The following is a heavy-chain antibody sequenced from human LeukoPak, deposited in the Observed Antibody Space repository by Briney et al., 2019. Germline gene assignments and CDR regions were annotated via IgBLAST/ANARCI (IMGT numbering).Heavy chain of an antibody. CDR1: GYTFTSYY. J-gene: IGHJ4*02. CDR2: INPSGGST. V-gene: IGHV1-46*01. D-gene: IGHD3-3*01. Sequence: APVKVSCKASGYTFTSYYMHWVRQAPGQGLEWMGIINPSGGSTSYAQKFQGRVTMTRDTSTSTVYMEPSSLRSEDTAVYYCARDSLEWLLPVDYWGQGTLVTVSS. CDR3: ARDSLEWLLPVDY.